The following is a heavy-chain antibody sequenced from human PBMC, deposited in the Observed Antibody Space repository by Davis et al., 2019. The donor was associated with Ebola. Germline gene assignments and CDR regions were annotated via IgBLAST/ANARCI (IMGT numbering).Heavy chain of an antibody. Sequence: ESLKISCAASGFTFSRYWMHWVRQAPGKGLVYVSRISSDGGITSYADSVKGRFTISRDNSKNTVYLQLNILRPEDTAVYNCAKDDGPRRLADPWGQGTLVTASS. V-gene: IGHV3-74*01. J-gene: IGHJ5*02. CDR3: AKDDGPRRLADP. CDR1: GFTFSRYW. CDR2: ISSDGGIT. D-gene: IGHD5-24*01.